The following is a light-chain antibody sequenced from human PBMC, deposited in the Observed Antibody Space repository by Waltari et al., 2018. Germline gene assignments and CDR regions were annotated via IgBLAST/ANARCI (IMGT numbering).Light chain of an antibody. J-gene: IGLJ2*01. CDR1: SSDVGGYDY. CDR2: DVT. Sequence: QSALTQPASVSGSPGQSITISCIGTSSDVGGYDYVSWYQQHPGKPPKLMIYDVTNRPSRVFDRFSGSKSGNTASLTISGRQAEDEADYYCSSFTSSSTLVFGGVTELTVL. CDR3: SSFTSSSTLV. V-gene: IGLV2-14*03.